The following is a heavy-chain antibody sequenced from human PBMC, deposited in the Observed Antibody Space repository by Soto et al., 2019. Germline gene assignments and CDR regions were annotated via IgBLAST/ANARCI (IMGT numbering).Heavy chain of an antibody. D-gene: IGHD3-16*01. Sequence: EVQLLESGGGLVQPGGSLRLSCVVSGFTFREYAMSWVRQAPGKGLEWISDISGSGDSTYYSDSVKGRFTISRDNSKNTRSMEMNNLRAEDTALYYCAKSAYFSGWYFDLWVGGTLVTVS. V-gene: IGHV3-23*01. CDR1: GFTFREYA. CDR2: ISGSGDST. CDR3: AKSAYFSGWYFDL. J-gene: IGHJ2*01.